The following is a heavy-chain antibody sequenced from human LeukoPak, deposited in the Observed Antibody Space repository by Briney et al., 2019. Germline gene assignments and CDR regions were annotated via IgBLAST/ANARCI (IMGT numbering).Heavy chain of an antibody. D-gene: IGHD2-2*01. J-gene: IGHJ3*02. V-gene: IGHV1-69*05. Sequence: SVKVSCKASGGTFSSYAISWVRQAPAQGLEWMGRIIPIFGTANYAQKFQGRVTITTYESTSTAYMELSSMRSEDTAVYYCARHQDCSSTSCYSGDAFDIWGQGTMVTVSS. CDR1: GGTFSSYA. CDR2: IIPIFGTA. CDR3: ARHQDCSSTSCYSGDAFDI.